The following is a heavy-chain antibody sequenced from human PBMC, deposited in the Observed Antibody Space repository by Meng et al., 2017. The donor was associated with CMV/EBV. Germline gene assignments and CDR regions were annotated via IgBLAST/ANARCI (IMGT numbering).Heavy chain of an antibody. Sequence: HVQVVHPGAEETRPGASVKVSCQTSGYRFSDHYMHWVRQAPGQGLEWMGWIYPNSGGTHYAQKFQDRVTMTRDTSISTVYMELSRLTSDDTAVYYCVRDHNWGPDYWGQGTLVTVSS. CDR1: GYRFSDHY. D-gene: IGHD1-1*01. CDR2: IYPNSGGT. J-gene: IGHJ4*02. CDR3: VRDHNWGPDY. V-gene: IGHV1-2*02.